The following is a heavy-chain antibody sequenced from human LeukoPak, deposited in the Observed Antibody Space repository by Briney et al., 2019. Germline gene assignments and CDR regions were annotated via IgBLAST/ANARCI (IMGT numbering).Heavy chain of an antibody. Sequence: GASVKVSCKASGYTFTGYYMHWVRQAPGQGLEWMGWINPNSGGTNYAQKFQGRVTMTRDTSISTAHMELSRLRSDDTAVYYCASSHPPRYCSGGSCYTSILDYWGQGTLVTVSS. CDR3: ASSHPPRYCSGGSCYTSILDY. J-gene: IGHJ4*02. V-gene: IGHV1-2*02. CDR1: GYTFTGYY. CDR2: INPNSGGT. D-gene: IGHD2-15*01.